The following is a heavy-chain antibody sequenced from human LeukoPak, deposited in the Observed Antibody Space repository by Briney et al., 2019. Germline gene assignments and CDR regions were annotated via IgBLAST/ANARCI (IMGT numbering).Heavy chain of an antibody. CDR1: GGSISSYY. J-gene: IGHJ4*02. CDR3: ARTSIIATPYYFDY. CDR2: IYYSGST. V-gene: IGHV4-59*01. D-gene: IGHD1-26*01. Sequence: SETLSLTCTVSGGSISSYYWSWIRQPPGKGLEWIGYIYYSGSTNYNPPLKSRVTISVDTSKNQFSLKLSSVTAADTAVYYCARTSIIATPYYFDYWGQGTLVTVSS.